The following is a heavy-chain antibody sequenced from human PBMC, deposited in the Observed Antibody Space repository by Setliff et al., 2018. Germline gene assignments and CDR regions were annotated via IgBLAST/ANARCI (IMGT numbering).Heavy chain of an antibody. D-gene: IGHD2-21*01. Sequence: ASVKVSCKASGGTFSSYAISWVRQAPGQGLEWMGGIIPILGIAKYSQKFQGRVTITTDESTSTAYMELSSLRSEDTAVYHCARAPAGGGDFYFDYWGQGTLVTVSS. V-gene: IGHV1-69*10. CDR3: ARAPAGGGDFYFDY. CDR2: IIPILGIA. CDR1: GGTFSSYA. J-gene: IGHJ4*02.